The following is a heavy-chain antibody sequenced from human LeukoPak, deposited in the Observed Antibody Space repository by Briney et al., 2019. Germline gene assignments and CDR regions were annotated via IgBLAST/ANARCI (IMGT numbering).Heavy chain of an antibody. CDR2: ISGNSDSI. CDR3: ASLAVGYSSAFFDY. J-gene: IGHJ4*02. V-gene: IGHV3-21*06. Sequence: PGGSLRLSCAASGFSFSSYNMNWVRQAPGKGLEWVSSISGNSDSIYYANSVRGRFTISRDNAKNSLFLQMTSLRAEDTAVYYCASLAVGYSSAFFDYWGQETLVAVSS. D-gene: IGHD6-25*01. CDR1: GFSFSSYN.